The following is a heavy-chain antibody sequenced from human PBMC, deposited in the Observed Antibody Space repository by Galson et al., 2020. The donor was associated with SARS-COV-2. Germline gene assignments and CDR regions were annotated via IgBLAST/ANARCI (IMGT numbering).Heavy chain of an antibody. CDR1: GGSISSYY. V-gene: IGHV4-59*01. Sequence: SQTLSLTCTVSGGSISSYYWSWIRQPPGKGLEWIGYIYYSGSTNYNPSLKSRVTISVDTSKNQFSLKLSSVTAADTAVYYCARLSRPYGSGSYGPHLVDYWGQGTLVTVSS. J-gene: IGHJ4*02. CDR2: IYYSGST. D-gene: IGHD3-10*01. CDR3: ARLSRPYGSGSYGPHLVDY.